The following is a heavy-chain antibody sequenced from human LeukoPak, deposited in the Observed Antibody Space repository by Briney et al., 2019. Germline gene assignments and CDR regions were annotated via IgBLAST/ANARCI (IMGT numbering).Heavy chain of an antibody. D-gene: IGHD3-9*01. CDR2: ISSSSSYI. CDR3: AKANGDILTGYYHDY. J-gene: IGHJ4*02. CDR1: GFTFRDYY. V-gene: IGHV3-11*05. Sequence: GGSLRLSCVASGFTFRDYYMSWIRRAPGKGLEWVSYISSSSSYIDYADSVKGRFTISRDNAKNSLHLQMNSLRAEDTAVYYCAKANGDILTGYYHDYWGQGTLVTVSS.